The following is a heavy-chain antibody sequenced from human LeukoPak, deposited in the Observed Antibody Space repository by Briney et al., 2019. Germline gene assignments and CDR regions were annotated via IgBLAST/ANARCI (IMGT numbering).Heavy chain of an antibody. CDR3: ARNGGYCSGGSCANLVYYYMDV. V-gene: IGHV1-2*02. J-gene: IGHJ6*03. CDR2: INPNSGVT. Sequence: ASVKVSCKAAGYTCTGYYVHWVRQAPGQGVEWRGWINPNSGVTNYAQKLQGRVTMNRDTSIGTAYMEMSRMRSDDTAVYYCARNGGYCSGGSCANLVYYYMDVWGKGTTVTVSS. D-gene: IGHD2-15*01. CDR1: GYTCTGYY.